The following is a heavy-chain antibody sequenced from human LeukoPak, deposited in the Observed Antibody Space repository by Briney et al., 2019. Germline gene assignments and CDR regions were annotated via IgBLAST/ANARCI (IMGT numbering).Heavy chain of an antibody. Sequence: SETLSLTCAVYGGSFSGYYWSWIRQPPGKGLEWIGEINHSGGTNYNPSLKSRVTISVDTTKNQFSLKLSSVTAADTAVYYCARHDYGDYVTGDYWGQGTLVTVSS. J-gene: IGHJ4*02. V-gene: IGHV4-34*01. CDR1: GGSFSGYY. D-gene: IGHD4-17*01. CDR2: INHSGGT. CDR3: ARHDYGDYVTGDY.